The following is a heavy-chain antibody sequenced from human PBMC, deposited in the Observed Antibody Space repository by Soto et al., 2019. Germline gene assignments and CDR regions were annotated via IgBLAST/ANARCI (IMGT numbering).Heavy chain of an antibody. Sequence: QVQLVESGGGVVQPGRSLRLSCAASGFTFSSYGVHWVRQAPGKGLEWVAVISYDGSNKYYADSVKGRFTISRDNSKNTLYLQMNSLRAEDTAVYYCASTSYYYDSSGYYYELDYWGQGTLVTVSS. V-gene: IGHV3-30*03. D-gene: IGHD3-22*01. CDR3: ASTSYYYDSSGYYYELDY. CDR1: GFTFSSYG. CDR2: ISYDGSNK. J-gene: IGHJ4*02.